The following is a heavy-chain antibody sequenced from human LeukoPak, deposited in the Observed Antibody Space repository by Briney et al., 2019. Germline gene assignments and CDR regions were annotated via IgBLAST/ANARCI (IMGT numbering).Heavy chain of an antibody. CDR1: GYSFTSYW. V-gene: IGHV5-51*01. CDR2: IYPGDSDT. CDR3: TRRRTAEGLRYCSSTSCYGFWNY. J-gene: IGHJ4*02. Sequence: GESLKISCKGSGYSFTSYWIGWVRQMPGKGLEWMGIIYPGDSDTRYSPSFQGQVTISADKSISTAYLQWSSLKASDTAMYYCTRRRTAEGLRYCSSTSCYGFWNYWGQGTLVTVSS. D-gene: IGHD2-2*01.